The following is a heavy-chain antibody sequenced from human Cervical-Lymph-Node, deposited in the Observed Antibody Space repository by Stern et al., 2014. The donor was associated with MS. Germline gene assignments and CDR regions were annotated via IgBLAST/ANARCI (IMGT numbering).Heavy chain of an antibody. CDR3: ASDGDLDY. V-gene: IGHV4-39*01. J-gene: IGHJ4*02. D-gene: IGHD2-21*02. CDR2: IYYGGRT. Sequence: QVQLQESGPGLVKPSETLSLTCTVSGGSISSSSYYWGWIRQPPGKGLVWIGSIYYGGRTYYNPSLNTRVTIPVATSKNQSPRRLGSVTAADTAVYYCASDGDLDYWGQGTLVTVSS. CDR1: GGSISSSSYY.